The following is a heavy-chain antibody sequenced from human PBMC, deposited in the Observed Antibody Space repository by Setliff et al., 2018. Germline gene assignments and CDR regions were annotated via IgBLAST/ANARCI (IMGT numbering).Heavy chain of an antibody. V-gene: IGHV1-18*01. D-gene: IGHD2-2*01. Sequence: ASVKVSCKASGYTFRSYGISWVRQAPGQGLEWMGWISAYNGNTNYAQRLRGRVTMTTDTSTNTAYMELRSLTSDDTAIYYCVRDRHSFVVPPEEAWFDPWGQGTLVTVSS. CDR1: GYTFRSYG. J-gene: IGHJ5*02. CDR3: VRDRHSFVVPPEEAWFDP. CDR2: ISAYNGNT.